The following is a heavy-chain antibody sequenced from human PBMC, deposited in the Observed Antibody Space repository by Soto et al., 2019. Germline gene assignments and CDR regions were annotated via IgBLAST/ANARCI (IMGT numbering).Heavy chain of an antibody. V-gene: IGHV4-59*01. J-gene: IGHJ3*02. Sequence: SETLSLTCTFSCGSIISYYWSWIRQPPGKGLEWIGYIYYSGSTNYNPSLKSRVTISVDTSKNQFSLKLSSVTAADTAVYYCARVTYYGSGSFDAFDIWGQGTMVTVSS. CDR3: ARVTYYGSGSFDAFDI. CDR2: IYYSGST. D-gene: IGHD3-10*01. CDR1: CGSIISYY.